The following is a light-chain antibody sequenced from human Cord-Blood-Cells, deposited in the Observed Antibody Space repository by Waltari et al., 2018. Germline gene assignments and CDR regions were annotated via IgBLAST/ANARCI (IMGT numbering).Light chain of an antibody. CDR2: AAS. Sequence: IQMTPSPAPLSASVGDRVTLTCRASQSISRYLNWYQQEPGKAPKLLIYAASSLQSGVPSRFSGSGSGTDFTLTISSLQPEDFATYYCQQSYSTLFTFGPGTKVDIK. CDR3: QQSYSTLFT. V-gene: IGKV1-39*01. CDR1: QSISRY. J-gene: IGKJ3*01.